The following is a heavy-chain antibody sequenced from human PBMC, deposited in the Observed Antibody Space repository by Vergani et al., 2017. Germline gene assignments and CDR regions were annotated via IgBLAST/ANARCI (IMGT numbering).Heavy chain of an antibody. D-gene: IGHD6-13*01. Sequence: QITLKESGPTLVKPTQTLTLTCTFSGFSLSTSGVGVGWFRQPPGKALEWLALIYWDDDKRYSPSLKSRLTITKDTAKNQVVLTMTNMDPVATATYYGAHRIAAQLGGWLYPWGQGTRVTVTT. V-gene: IGHV2-5*02. CDR3: AHRIAAQLGGWLYP. CDR1: GFSLSTSGVG. J-gene: IGHJ5*02. CDR2: IYWDDDK.